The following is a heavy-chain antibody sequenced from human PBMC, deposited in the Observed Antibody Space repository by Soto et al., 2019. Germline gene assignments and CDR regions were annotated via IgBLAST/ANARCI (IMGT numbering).Heavy chain of an antibody. CDR2: IYYSGST. CDR1: GGSISSGGYY. CDR3: ARTTSLYYFDY. V-gene: IGHV4-31*03. Sequence: TLSLTCTVSGGSISSGGYYWSWIRQHPGKGLEWIGYIYYSGSTYYNPSLKSRVTISVDTSKNQFSLKLSSVTAADTAVYYCARTTSLYYFDYWGQGTLVTVSS. J-gene: IGHJ4*02.